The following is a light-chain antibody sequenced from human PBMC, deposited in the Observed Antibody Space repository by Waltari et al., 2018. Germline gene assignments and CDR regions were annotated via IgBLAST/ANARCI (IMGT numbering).Light chain of an antibody. CDR3: QQYNNWALT. CDR1: QRVSSN. Sequence: EIVMTQSPATLSVSPGERATLSCRASQRVSSNLAWYQQKPGQAPMLLIYIASTRATDSPARFSGSGSGTEFTLTLSSLQSEDFAVYYCQQYNNWALTFGGGTKVEIK. CDR2: IAS. J-gene: IGKJ4*01. V-gene: IGKV3-15*01.